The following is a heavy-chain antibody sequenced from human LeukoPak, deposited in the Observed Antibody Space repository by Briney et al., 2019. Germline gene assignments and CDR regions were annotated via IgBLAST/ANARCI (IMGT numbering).Heavy chain of an antibody. CDR2: IKQDGSEK. CDR3: ARYLSYYYDSSGYYYSLLFDY. D-gene: IGHD3-22*01. Sequence: VANIKQDGSEKYYVDSVKGRFTISRDNAKNSLYLQMNSLRAEDTAVYYCARYLSYYYDSSGYYYSLLFDYWGQGTLVTASS. J-gene: IGHJ4*02. V-gene: IGHV3-7*01.